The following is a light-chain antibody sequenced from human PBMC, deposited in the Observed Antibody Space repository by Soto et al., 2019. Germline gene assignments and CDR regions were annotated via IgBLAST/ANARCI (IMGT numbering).Light chain of an antibody. J-gene: IGKJ4*01. CDR1: QGISSY. CDR3: QQAQNFPLT. V-gene: IGKV1-12*01. Sequence: DIQMTQSPSSVSASVGDRVTITCRASQGISSYLAWYQQKPGKAPKLLIYAASSLQGGVPSRFSGSGSGTDFTLTISSLQPEDFASYYCQQAQNFPLTFGGGTKVDIK. CDR2: AAS.